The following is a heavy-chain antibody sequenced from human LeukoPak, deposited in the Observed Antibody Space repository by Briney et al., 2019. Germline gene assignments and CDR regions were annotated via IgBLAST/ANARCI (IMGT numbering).Heavy chain of an antibody. V-gene: IGHV3-48*01. Sequence: GGSLRLSYAASGFTFSSYNMNGVRHAPGKGLEWVSYISSSSSTIYYADSVKGRFTTSRDNAKNSLYLQMNSPRAEDTAVYYCARDRTIDYYGSGSSDYWGQGTLVTVSS. CDR1: GFTFSSYN. J-gene: IGHJ4*02. CDR2: ISSSSSTI. D-gene: IGHD3-10*01. CDR3: ARDRTIDYYGSGSSDY.